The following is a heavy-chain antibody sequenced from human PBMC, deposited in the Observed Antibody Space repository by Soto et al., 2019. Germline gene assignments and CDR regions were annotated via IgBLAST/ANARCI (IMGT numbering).Heavy chain of an antibody. CDR3: ARDGRVVQADKRMGEYYYYGMDV. CDR2: ISSSGSTI. V-gene: IGHV3-48*03. CDR1: GFTFSSYE. D-gene: IGHD2-2*01. Sequence: PGGSLRLSCAASGFTFSSYEMNWVRQAPGKGLEWVSYISSSGSTIYYADSVKGRFTISRDNAKNSLYLQMNSLRAEDTAVYYCARDGRVVQADKRMGEYYYYGMDVWGQGTTVTVSS. J-gene: IGHJ6*02.